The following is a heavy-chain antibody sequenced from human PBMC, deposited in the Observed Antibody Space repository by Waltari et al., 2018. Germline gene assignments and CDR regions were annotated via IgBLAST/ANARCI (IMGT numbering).Heavy chain of an antibody. D-gene: IGHD3-10*01. J-gene: IGHJ4*02. CDR2: IPYGGSVT. CDR3: AKVKYYSGSGTYSPFDS. CDR1: GFSFRSFG. Sequence: QLIESGGGVVPPGGSLRLSCATSGFSFRSFGLHWVRQAPGQGLEWVSFIPYGGSVTSYSESVRGRLTISRDNSLNTVFLQMNSLRPEDTGVYFCAKVKYYSGSGTYSPFDSWGPGTLVTVSS. V-gene: IGHV3-NL1*01.